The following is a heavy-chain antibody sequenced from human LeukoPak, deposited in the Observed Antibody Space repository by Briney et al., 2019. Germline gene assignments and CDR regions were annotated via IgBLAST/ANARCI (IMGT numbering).Heavy chain of an antibody. CDR2: IYYSGST. CDR3: ARSRDAFDI. V-gene: IGHV4-59*01. J-gene: IGHJ3*02. Sequence: PSETLSLTCTVSGGSISSYYWSWIRQPPGKGLEWIGYIYYSGSTNYNPSLRSRVTISVDTSKNQFSLKLSSVTAADTAVYYCARSRDAFDIWGQGTMVTVSS. CDR1: GGSISSYY. D-gene: IGHD2-2*01.